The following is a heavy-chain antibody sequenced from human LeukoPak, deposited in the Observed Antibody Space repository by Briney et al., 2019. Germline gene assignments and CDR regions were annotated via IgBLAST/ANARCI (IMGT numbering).Heavy chain of an antibody. J-gene: IGHJ5*02. Sequence: ASVKVSCKASGYTLTSYDINWVRQATGQGLEWMGWMNPNSGNTGYAQKFQGRVTMTRNTSISTAYMELSSLRSEDTAVYYCARRGYSGYDNWFDPWGQGTLVTVSS. CDR3: ARRGYSGYDNWFDP. CDR2: MNPNSGNT. V-gene: IGHV1-8*01. D-gene: IGHD5-12*01. CDR1: GYTLTSYD.